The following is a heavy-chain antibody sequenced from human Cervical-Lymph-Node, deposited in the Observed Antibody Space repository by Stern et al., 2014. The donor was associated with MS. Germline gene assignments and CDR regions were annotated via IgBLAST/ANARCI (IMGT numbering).Heavy chain of an antibody. J-gene: IGHJ4*02. V-gene: IGHV3-30*18. D-gene: IGHD6-19*01. CDR3: AKDRGSGWSLDY. Sequence: MQLVESGGGVVQPGRSLRLSCAGSGFTFSTYGIHWVRQAPGKGLEWVALISHDGSKKSYVDSVKGRFTISRDNSKNTVYVHMNSLRDEDTAVYYCAKDRGSGWSLDYWGQGTLVIVSS. CDR2: ISHDGSKK. CDR1: GFTFSTYG.